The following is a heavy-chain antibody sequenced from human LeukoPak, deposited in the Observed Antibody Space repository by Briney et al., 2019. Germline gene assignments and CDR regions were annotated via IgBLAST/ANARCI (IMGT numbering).Heavy chain of an antibody. CDR3: ARDFELSH. D-gene: IGHD3-16*02. J-gene: IGHJ4*02. CDR2: IWYDGSSK. V-gene: IGHV3-33*01. Sequence: GGSLRRSCAASGFTFSSYGMHWVRQAPGKGLEWVALIWYDGSSKHYADSVRGRFTISRDNSKNTLYLQMNSLRAEDTAVYYCARDFELSHWGQGTLVTVSS. CDR1: GFTFSSYG.